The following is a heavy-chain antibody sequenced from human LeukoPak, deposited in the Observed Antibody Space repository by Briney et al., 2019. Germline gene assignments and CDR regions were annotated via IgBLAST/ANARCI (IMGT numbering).Heavy chain of an antibody. J-gene: IGHJ6*03. CDR3: ARGGWSMDV. CDR1: GGSISPYY. D-gene: IGHD2-15*01. V-gene: IGHV4-59*01. CDR2: IYYNGNT. Sequence: SETLSLTCTVSGGSISPYYWTWMRQPPGKGLEWIAFIYYNGNTNYNPSLKSRVTILVDTSKNQFSLKVNSVTAADTAVYYCARGGWSMDVWGKGTTVTVSS.